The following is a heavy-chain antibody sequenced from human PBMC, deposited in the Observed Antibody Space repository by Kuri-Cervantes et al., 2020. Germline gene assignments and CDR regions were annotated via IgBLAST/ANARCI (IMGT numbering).Heavy chain of an antibody. J-gene: IGHJ4*02. CDR2: VKHDGSEK. CDR1: GFTFSNYW. CDR3: SRDPRSLDY. Sequence: GGSLRLSCAASGFTFSNYWMSWVRQAPGKGLEWVANVKHDGSEKYYVDSVKGRFTISRDNSENSLYLQMNSLRAEDTAVYYCSRDPRSLDYWGQGTLVTVSS. V-gene: IGHV3-7*03.